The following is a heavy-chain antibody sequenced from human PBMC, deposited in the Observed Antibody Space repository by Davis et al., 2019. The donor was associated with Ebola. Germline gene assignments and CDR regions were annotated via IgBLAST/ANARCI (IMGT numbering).Heavy chain of an antibody. CDR2: INHSGDT. V-gene: IGHV4-34*01. J-gene: IGHJ5*01. CDR1: GGSFSAKF. D-gene: IGHD2-15*01. Sequence: MPSETLSLTCAVEGGSFSAKFCSWIRQSPGEGLEWIGEINHSGDTDYNPSLKNRVTMILDTSKNHFSLKMDSVTAADTAVYYCAVSEWWWKFDSWGQGTLVTVSS. CDR3: AVSEWWWKFDS.